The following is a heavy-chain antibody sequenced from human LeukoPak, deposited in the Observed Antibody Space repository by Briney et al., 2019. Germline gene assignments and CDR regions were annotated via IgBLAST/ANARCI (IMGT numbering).Heavy chain of an antibody. V-gene: IGHV1-2*02. J-gene: IGHJ4*02. D-gene: IGHD1-1*01. Sequence: ASVKVSCKASGYTFTDHFMHWMRQAPGQGLEWVGEINPYNGVTKYARRFQGRVTMTRDTSLSTAFMEVSWLTSDDTAVYYCARDYSLNDFDYWGQGTLVTVAS. CDR1: GYTFTDHF. CDR3: ARDYSLNDFDY. CDR2: INPYNGVT.